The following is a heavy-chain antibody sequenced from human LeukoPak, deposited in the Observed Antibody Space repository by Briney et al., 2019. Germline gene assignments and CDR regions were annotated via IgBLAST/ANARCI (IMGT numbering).Heavy chain of an antibody. CDR2: ITSNGGST. CDR3: ATWFGELSWGLFDY. J-gene: IGHJ4*02. CDR1: GFTFSDYA. Sequence: AGGSLRLSCSASGFTFSDYAMDWVRQAPGKGLEYVSAITSNGGSTYYADSVRGRFTISRDNARNTLYLQMSSLRTEDTAVYYCATWFGELSWGLFDYWGQGTLVTVSS. D-gene: IGHD3-10*01. V-gene: IGHV3-64D*09.